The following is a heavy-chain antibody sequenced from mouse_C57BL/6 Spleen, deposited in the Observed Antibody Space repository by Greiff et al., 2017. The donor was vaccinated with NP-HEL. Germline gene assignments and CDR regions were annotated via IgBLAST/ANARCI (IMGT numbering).Heavy chain of an antibody. V-gene: IGHV1-64*01. J-gene: IGHJ1*03. CDR1: GYTFTSYW. CDR2: IHPNSGST. CDR3: ARWNPDWYFDV. Sequence: QVQLQQPGAELVKPGASVKLSCKASGYTFTSYWMHWVKQRPGQGLEWIGMIHPNSGSTNYNEKFKSKATLTVDKSSSTAYMQLSSLTSEDSAVYYCARWNPDWYFDVWGTGTTVTVSS.